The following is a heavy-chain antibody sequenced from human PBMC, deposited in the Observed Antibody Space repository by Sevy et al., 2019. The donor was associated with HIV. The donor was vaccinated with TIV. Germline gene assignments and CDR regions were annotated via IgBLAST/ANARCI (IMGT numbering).Heavy chain of an antibody. CDR3: ARCPGHYSIDY. J-gene: IGHJ4*02. Sequence: GGSLRLSCAASGFTFNTYSLIWVRQTPGKGLEWLSFIGTAAGVTYYADSVKVRFTISRDNAKNSLYLQMNSLRDEDTAVYYCARCPGHYSIDYWGQGTLLTVSS. D-gene: IGHD2-21*01. CDR1: GFTFNTYS. V-gene: IGHV3-48*02. CDR2: IGTAAGVT.